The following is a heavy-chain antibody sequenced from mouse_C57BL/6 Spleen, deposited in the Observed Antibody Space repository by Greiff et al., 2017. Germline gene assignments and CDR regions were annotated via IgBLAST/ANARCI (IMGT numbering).Heavy chain of an antibody. D-gene: IGHD1-1*01. J-gene: IGHJ4*01. CDR3: ARLYYGSRVDYYAMDY. Sequence: VQLQQPGAELVKPGASVKLSCKASGYTFTSYWMPWVKQRPGQGLEWIGEIDPSDSSTNYNQKFKGKATLTVDTSSSTAYMQLSSLTSENSAVYYGARLYYGSRVDYYAMDYWGQGTSVTVSS. V-gene: IGHV1-50*01. CDR2: IDPSDSST. CDR1: GYTFTSYW.